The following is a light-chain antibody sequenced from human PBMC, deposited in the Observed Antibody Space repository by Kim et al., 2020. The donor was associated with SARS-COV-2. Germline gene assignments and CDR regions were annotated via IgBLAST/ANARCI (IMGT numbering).Light chain of an antibody. Sequence: SYELTQPPSVSVSPGQTASITCSGDKLGDKYACWYQQKPGQSPVLVIYQDSKRPSGIPERFSGSNSGNTATLTISGTQAMDEADYYCQAWDSSTGVFGGGTQLPV. CDR2: QDS. CDR1: KLGDKY. J-gene: IGLJ7*01. V-gene: IGLV3-1*01. CDR3: QAWDSSTGV.